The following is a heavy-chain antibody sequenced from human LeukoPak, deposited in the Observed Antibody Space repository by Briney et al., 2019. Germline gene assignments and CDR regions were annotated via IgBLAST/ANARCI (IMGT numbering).Heavy chain of an antibody. D-gene: IGHD3-10*01. CDR3: RRSDSHGETLDY. J-gene: IGHJ4*02. CDR2: ISSGSSYI. Sequence: PGGSLRLSCAASGFTFSTYTMSWVRQAPGKGLEWVSSISSGSSYIYYADSVKGRLTISRDNAKNSLYLQMKSLRAEDTAVYYCRRSDSHGETLDYWGQGTLVTVSS. CDR1: GFTFSTYT. V-gene: IGHV3-21*01.